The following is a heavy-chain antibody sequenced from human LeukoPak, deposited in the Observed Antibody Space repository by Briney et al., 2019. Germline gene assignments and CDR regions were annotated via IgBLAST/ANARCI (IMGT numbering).Heavy chain of an antibody. CDR3: ARGGNSGLPWWHYFDY. J-gene: IGHJ4*02. V-gene: IGHV4-4*07. CDR2: IYTSGRT. Sequence: PSETLSLTCTGSGGSISSSYWSWIRQPAGKGLEWIGRIYTSGRTNNNPSLKSRVTMSVDTSKNPLSLKLSSVTAADTAVYYCARGGNSGLPWWHYFDYWGQGTLVTVSS. D-gene: IGHD4-23*01. CDR1: GGSISSSY.